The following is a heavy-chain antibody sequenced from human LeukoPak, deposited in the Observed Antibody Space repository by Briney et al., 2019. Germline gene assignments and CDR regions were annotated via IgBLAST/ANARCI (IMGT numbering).Heavy chain of an antibody. Sequence: GRSLRLSCAASGFTFSSYAMHWVRQAPGKGLEWVAVISYDGSNKYYADSVKGRFTISRDNSKNTLYLQMNSLRAEDTAVYYCARETTYYYMDVWGKGTTVTVSS. J-gene: IGHJ6*03. V-gene: IGHV3-30*04. CDR2: ISYDGSNK. CDR1: GFTFSSYA. CDR3: ARETTYYYMDV. D-gene: IGHD4-11*01.